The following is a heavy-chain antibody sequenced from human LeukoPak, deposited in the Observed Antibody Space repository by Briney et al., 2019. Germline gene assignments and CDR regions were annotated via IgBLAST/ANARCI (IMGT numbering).Heavy chain of an antibody. D-gene: IGHD1-26*01. Sequence: GASVKVSCKASGYTFTNHYIHWMRPAPGQGLEWMGIIIPNGGSTSYAQNFQGRVTVTRDTSTSTVYMELSSLRSEDTAVYYCARTVGSYFDYWGQGTLVTVSS. CDR1: GYTFTNHY. CDR3: ARTVGSYFDY. V-gene: IGHV1-46*01. J-gene: IGHJ4*02. CDR2: IIPNGGST.